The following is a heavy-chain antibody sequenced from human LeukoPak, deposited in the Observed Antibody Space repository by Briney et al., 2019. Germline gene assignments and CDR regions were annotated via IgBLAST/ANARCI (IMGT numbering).Heavy chain of an antibody. D-gene: IGHD2-2*01. Sequence: GGSLRLSCAASGFTFSSYSMNWVRQAPGKGLEWVSSISSSSSYICYADSVKGRFTISRDNAKNSLYLQMNSLRAEDTAVYYCARDLCSSTSCYRSFDYWGQGTLVTVSS. CDR2: ISSSSSYI. V-gene: IGHV3-21*01. CDR1: GFTFSSYS. CDR3: ARDLCSSTSCYRSFDY. J-gene: IGHJ4*02.